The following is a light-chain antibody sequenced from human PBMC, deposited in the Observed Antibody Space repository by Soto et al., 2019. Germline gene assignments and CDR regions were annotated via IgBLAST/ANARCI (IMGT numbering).Light chain of an antibody. J-gene: IGLJ1*01. CDR2: DTN. CDR1: TGAVTSGHY. Sequence: QAVVTQEPSLTVSPGGTVAFTRVASTGAVTSGHYAYWFQQKPGQAPRTLIYDTNNKHSWTPARFSGSLLGGKAALTILGAQPEDEADYYCLPSFSSDNYSFGTGTKVTGL. V-gene: IGLV7-46*02. CDR3: LPSFSSDNYS.